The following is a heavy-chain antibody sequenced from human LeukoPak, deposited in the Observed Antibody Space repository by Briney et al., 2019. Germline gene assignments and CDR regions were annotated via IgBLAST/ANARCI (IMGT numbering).Heavy chain of an antibody. CDR1: GGSISSSSYY. Sequence: SETLSLTCTVSGGSISSSSYYWGWLRQPPGKGLEWIGSIYYSGSTYYNPSLKSRVTISVDTSKNQFSLKLSSVTAADTAVYYCARLPYYYGSGHPKNWFDPWGQGTLVTVSS. D-gene: IGHD3-10*01. CDR2: IYYSGST. CDR3: ARLPYYYGSGHPKNWFDP. J-gene: IGHJ5*02. V-gene: IGHV4-39*01.